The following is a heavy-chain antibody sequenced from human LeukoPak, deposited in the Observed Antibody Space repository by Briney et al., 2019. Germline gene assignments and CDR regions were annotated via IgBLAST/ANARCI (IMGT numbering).Heavy chain of an antibody. J-gene: IGHJ3*02. Sequence: SETLSLTCTLSGASISSYYWTWIRQSPGKGLEWIAFINYNGRTRYNPSLQRRVAISLDSSKNHFSLQLRSVTAADTAIYYCARLLDYDSSGDPDTFVIWGQGTLVTVSS. V-gene: IGHV4-59*01. D-gene: IGHD3-22*01. CDR1: GASISSYY. CDR3: ARLLDYDSSGDPDTFVI. CDR2: INYNGRT.